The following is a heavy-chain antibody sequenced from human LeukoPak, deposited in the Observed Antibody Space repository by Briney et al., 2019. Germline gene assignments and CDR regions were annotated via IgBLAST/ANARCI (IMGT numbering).Heavy chain of an antibody. D-gene: IGHD3-16*01. CDR1: GGSISSSNW. CDR3: AKVRWGSDNALDS. CDR2: IYHSGST. V-gene: IGHV4-4*02. Sequence: SETLSLTCAVSGGSISSSNWWSWVRQPPGKGLEWIGEIYHSGSTNYNPSLKSRVTISVDKSKNQFSLKLSSVTAADTAVYYCAKVRWGSDNALDSWGQGTLVTGSS. J-gene: IGHJ4*02.